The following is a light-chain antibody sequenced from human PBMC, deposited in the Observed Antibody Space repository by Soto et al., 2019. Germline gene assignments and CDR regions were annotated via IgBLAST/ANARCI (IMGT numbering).Light chain of an antibody. CDR1: QSVSSSY. Sequence: ENVLTQLPGTLSLSPGERATLSCRASQSVSSSYLAWYQQKPGQAPRLLIYDISSRATGIPDRFSGSGSETDFTLTISRLEPEDFAVYYCQQYGSSRTFGQGTKVDI. V-gene: IGKV3-20*01. CDR3: QQYGSSRT. CDR2: DIS. J-gene: IGKJ1*01.